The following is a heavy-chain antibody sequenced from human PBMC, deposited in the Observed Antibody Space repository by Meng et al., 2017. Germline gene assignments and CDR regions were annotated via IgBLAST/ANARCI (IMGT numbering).Heavy chain of an antibody. J-gene: IGHJ5*02. V-gene: IGHV4-30-4*01. D-gene: IGHD2-2*02. CDR2: ISYSGAT. Sequence: QVQLQESGPRLVRPSQTLSLTCTVSGASISSAVFWIWIRQPPGKDLEWIGYISYSGATHYNPSLKSRLTISVDTAKNQFSLSLSSVTAADTAVYYCARVVGDCASCYKGWFGPWGQGTLVIVSS. CDR1: GASISSAVF. CDR3: ARVVGDCASCYKGWFGP.